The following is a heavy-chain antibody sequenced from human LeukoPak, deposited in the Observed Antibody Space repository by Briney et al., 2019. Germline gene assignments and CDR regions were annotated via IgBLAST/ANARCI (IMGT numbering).Heavy chain of an antibody. CDR1: GYTFTSYY. Sequence: GASVTVSCKASGYTFTSYYMHWVRQAPGQGLEWMGIINPSGVSTSYAQKFQGRVTMTRDTSTSTVYMELSSLRSEDTAVYYCARVVRRTAAFDYWGQGTLVTVSS. D-gene: IGHD6-25*01. CDR2: INPSGVST. CDR3: ARVVRRTAAFDY. J-gene: IGHJ4*02. V-gene: IGHV1-46*01.